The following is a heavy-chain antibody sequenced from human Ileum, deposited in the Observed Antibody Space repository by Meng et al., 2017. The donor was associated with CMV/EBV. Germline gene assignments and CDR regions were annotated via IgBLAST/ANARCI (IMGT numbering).Heavy chain of an antibody. J-gene: IGHJ4*02. CDR1: GFCFNTYA. CDR3: AKVGFGWYSIDY. Sequence: VQLLELGGRLVQPGGSLSLSCAASGFCFNTYALTWVRQAPGKGLEWVSRITASGYSTYYADSVQGRFTISRDNSWNMLSLEMNSLRPEDTAVYYCAKVGFGWYSIDYWGQGTLVTVSS. D-gene: IGHD6-19*01. CDR2: ITASGYST. V-gene: IGHV3-23*01.